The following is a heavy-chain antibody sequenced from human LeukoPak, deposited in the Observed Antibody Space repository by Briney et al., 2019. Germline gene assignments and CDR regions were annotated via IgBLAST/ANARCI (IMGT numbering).Heavy chain of an antibody. CDR2: IYSDGST. J-gene: IGHJ2*01. D-gene: IGHD2-21*02. V-gene: IGHV3-53*01. CDR3: AKDLVTWASGNWYFDL. Sequence: GGSLRLSCAASGFIVSGNYMSWVRQAPGKGLEWVSVIYSDGSTYYADSVKGRFTISRDNSKNTLYLQMNSLRAEDTAVYYCAKDLVTWASGNWYFDLWGRGTLVTVSS. CDR1: GFIVSGNY.